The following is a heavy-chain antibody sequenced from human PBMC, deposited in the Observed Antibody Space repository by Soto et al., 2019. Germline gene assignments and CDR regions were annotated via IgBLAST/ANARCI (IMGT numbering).Heavy chain of an antibody. D-gene: IGHD3-22*01. V-gene: IGHV6-1*01. Sequence: SQTLSLTCAISGDSVSSNSAAWNWIRQSPSRGLEWLGRTYYRSKWYNDYAVSVKSRITINPDTSKNQFSLQLNSVTPEDTAVYSCASDSIFFCERAAADSSPAFEHWGQGTLVTVSS. CDR2: TYYRSKWYN. CDR1: GDSVSSNSAA. CDR3: ASDSIFFCERAAADSSPAFEH. J-gene: IGHJ1*01.